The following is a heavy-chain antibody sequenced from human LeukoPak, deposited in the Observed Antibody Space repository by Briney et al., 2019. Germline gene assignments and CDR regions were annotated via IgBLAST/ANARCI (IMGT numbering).Heavy chain of an antibody. J-gene: IGHJ3*02. CDR2: ISGNKGDT. D-gene: IGHD4-17*01. CDR3: ARGSYGEVAFDI. CDR1: GYPFTSFG. V-gene: IGHV1-18*01. Sequence: ASVKVSCKASGYPFTSFGISWVRQAPGQGLEWMGCISGNKGDTIYAQKVQGRVTMTIDRSTSTTHMELRSLRPDDTAVYYCARGSYGEVAFDIWGQGTMVTVSS.